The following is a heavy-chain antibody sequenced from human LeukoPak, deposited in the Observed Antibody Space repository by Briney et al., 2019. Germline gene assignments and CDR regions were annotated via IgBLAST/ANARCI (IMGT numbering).Heavy chain of an antibody. V-gene: IGHV4-4*02. Sequence: SGTLSLTCAVSGGSISSSNWWNWVRQPPGKGLEWIGEIYHSGSTNYNPSLRSRVTISVDKSKNQFSLNLTSVTAVDTAVYYCAVGLAADGCFDFWGQGTLVTVSS. CDR1: GGSISSSNW. CDR2: IYHSGST. CDR3: AVGLAADGCFDF. D-gene: IGHD6-13*01. J-gene: IGHJ4*02.